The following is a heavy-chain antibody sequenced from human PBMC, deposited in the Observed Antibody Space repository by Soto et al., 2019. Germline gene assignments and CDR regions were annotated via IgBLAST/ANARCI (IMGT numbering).Heavy chain of an antibody. D-gene: IGHD3-22*01. CDR2: IIPILGIA. J-gene: IGHJ6*02. Sequence: ASVKVSCKASGGTFSCCTSSWVRQAPGQKLEWMGRIIPILGIANDAQKFQGRVTITADKFTSTAYMELSSLRSEDTAVYYCARENYYYDSSGYYYYYGMDVWGQGTTVTVSS. CDR1: GGTFSCCT. CDR3: ARENYYYDSSGYYYYYGMDV. V-gene: IGHV1-69*04.